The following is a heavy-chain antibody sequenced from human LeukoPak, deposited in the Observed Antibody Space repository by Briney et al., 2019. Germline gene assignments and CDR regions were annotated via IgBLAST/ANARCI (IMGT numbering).Heavy chain of an antibody. J-gene: IGHJ4*02. V-gene: IGHV3-23*01. D-gene: IGHD3-22*01. CDR1: GFTFSSYA. CDR2: ISGSGGST. Sequence: PGGSLRLSCAASGFTFSSYAMSWVRQAPGKGLEWVSAISGSGGSTYYADSVKGRFTISRDNSKNTLYLQINSLRVEDTAVYYCAKDGYNYDSSGHFDHWGQGTLVTVSS. CDR3: AKDGYNYDSSGHFDH.